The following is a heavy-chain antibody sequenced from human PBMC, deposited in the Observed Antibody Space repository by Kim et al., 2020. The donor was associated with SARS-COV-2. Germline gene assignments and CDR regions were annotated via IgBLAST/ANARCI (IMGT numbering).Heavy chain of an antibody. J-gene: IGHJ4*02. Sequence: GGSLRLSCAASGFTFSSYGMHWVRQAPGKGLEWVAVISYDGSNKYYADSVKGRFTISRDNSKNTLYLQMNSLRTEDTAVYYCANGNCSRTSCFDYWGQGTLVTVSS. CDR1: GFTFSSYG. D-gene: IGHD2-2*01. CDR2: ISYDGSNK. CDR3: ANGNCSRTSCFDY. V-gene: IGHV3-30*18.